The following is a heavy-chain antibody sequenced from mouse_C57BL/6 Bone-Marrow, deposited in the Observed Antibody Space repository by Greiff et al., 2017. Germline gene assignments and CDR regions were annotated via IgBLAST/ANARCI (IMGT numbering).Heavy chain of an antibody. J-gene: IGHJ4*01. V-gene: IGHV1-54*01. D-gene: IGHD2-12*01. Sequence: QVQLQQSGAELVRPGTSVKVSCKASGYAFTNYLIEWVKQRPGQGLEWIGVINPGSGGTNYNEKFKGKATLTADKSSRTAYMQRSSLTSEDSAVYFCARGGLLYQTDYAMDYWGQGTSVTVSS. CDR1: GYAFTNYL. CDR3: ARGGLLYQTDYAMDY. CDR2: INPGSGGT.